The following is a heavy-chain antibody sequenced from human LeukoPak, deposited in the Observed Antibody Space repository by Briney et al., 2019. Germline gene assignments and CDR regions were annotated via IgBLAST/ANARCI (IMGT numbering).Heavy chain of an antibody. Sequence: RGSLRLSCTASGFTFRSYAMSWVRQAPGKGLECVSTISGSGGTIFYADSLKGRFSISRDNSKNTLYLQMHSLTAGDTAIYYCAKDLVYGGNSPFASWGQGTQVTV. J-gene: IGHJ4*02. V-gene: IGHV3-23*01. CDR3: AKDLVYGGNSPFAS. CDR2: ISGSGGTI. D-gene: IGHD4-23*01. CDR1: GFTFRSYA.